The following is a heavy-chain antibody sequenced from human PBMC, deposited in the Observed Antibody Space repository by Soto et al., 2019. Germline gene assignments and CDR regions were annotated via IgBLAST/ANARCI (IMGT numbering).Heavy chain of an antibody. Sequence: EVQLVESGGGLVQPGGSLRLSCAASGFTFSSYAMHWVRQAPGKGLEYVSAISSNGGSTYYANSVKGRFTISRDNSKNTLYLQMGSLRAEDMAVYYCARAGIVGGSFGYWGQGTLVPVSS. D-gene: IGHD1-26*01. V-gene: IGHV3-64*01. J-gene: IGHJ4*02. CDR3: ARAGIVGGSFGY. CDR2: ISSNGGST. CDR1: GFTFSSYA.